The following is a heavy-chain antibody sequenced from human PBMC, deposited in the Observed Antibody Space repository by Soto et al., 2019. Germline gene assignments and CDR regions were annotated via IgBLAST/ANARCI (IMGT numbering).Heavy chain of an antibody. Sequence: EVQLVESGGDLVKPGGSLRLSCADSGFTFSTYSMIWVRQAPGKGLEWVSAISSSSAYIFYADSVKGRFTIARDNAKKSLYQQRNSLSANDTALYYSARGGRKITGHLHYW. CDR1: GFTFSTYS. V-gene: IGHV3-21*01. D-gene: IGHD1-1*01. J-gene: IGHJ4*01. CDR2: ISSSSAYI. CDR3: ARGGRKITGHLHY.